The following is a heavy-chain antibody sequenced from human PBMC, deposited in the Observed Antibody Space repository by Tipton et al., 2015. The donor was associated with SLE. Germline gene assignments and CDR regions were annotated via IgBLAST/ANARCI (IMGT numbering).Heavy chain of an antibody. V-gene: IGHV3-48*01. CDR3: ARDRRRFGEPDAFDI. D-gene: IGHD3-10*01. CDR2: ISSSSSTI. CDR1: GFTFSSYS. J-gene: IGHJ3*02. Sequence: GSLRLSCAASGFTFSSYSMNWVRQAPGKGLEWVSYISSSSSTIYYADSVKGRFTISRDNAKNSLYLQMNSLRAEDTAVYYCARDRRRFGEPDAFDIWGQGTMVTVSS.